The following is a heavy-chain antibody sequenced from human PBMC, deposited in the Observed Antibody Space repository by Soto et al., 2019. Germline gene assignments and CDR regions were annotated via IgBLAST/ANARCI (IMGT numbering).Heavy chain of an antibody. D-gene: IGHD5-12*01. CDR3: AKVRMATSKVFDY. CDR2: ISGYNGNT. Sequence: ASVKVSCKAPGYTFTSYGISWVRQAPGQGLEWMGWISGYNGNTNYAQRLQGRVTMTTDTSTSTAYMELRSLISDDTAVYYCAKVRMATSKVFDYWGHGTLVTVSS. CDR1: GYTFTSYG. V-gene: IGHV1-18*01. J-gene: IGHJ4*01.